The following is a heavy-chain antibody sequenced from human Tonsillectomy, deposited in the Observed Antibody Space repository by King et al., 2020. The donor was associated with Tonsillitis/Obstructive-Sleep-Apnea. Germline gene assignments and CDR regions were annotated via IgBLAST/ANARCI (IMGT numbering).Heavy chain of an antibody. Sequence: VQLQQWGAGLLKPSETLSLTCAVYGGSFSGYYWSWIRQPPGKGLEWIEEINHSGSTNYNPSLKSRVTISVDTSKNQFSLKLSSVTAADTAVYYCARVLVGRAIRYWYFDLWGRGTLVTVSS. J-gene: IGHJ2*01. CDR1: GGSFSGYY. CDR3: ARVLVGRAIRYWYFDL. V-gene: IGHV4-34*01. D-gene: IGHD6-13*01. CDR2: INHSGST.